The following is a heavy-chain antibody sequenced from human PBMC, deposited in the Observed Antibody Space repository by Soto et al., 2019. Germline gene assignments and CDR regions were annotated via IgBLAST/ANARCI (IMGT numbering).Heavy chain of an antibody. V-gene: IGHV3-33*08. J-gene: IGHJ5*02. Sequence: PGGSLRLSCAASGFTFSTSGMLWVRQPPGKGLEWVAVIGYNGSDKYYAESVKGRFTVSRDNSKNTLYLQMNSLRGEDTTVYYCARDLGWPAARFDPWGQGTQVTVSS. CDR3: ARDLGWPAARFDP. D-gene: IGHD2-2*01. CDR2: IGYNGSDK. CDR1: GFTFSTSG.